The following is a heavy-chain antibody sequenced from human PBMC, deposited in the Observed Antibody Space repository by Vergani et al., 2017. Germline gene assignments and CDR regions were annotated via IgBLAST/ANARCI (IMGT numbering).Heavy chain of an antibody. V-gene: IGHV3-21*06. CDR2: IGSSGPYI. Sequence: EVQLVESGGGLVKPGGSLRLSCAASGVTFSDFSMSWVRQAPGKGLEWVAFIGSSGPYINYADSVKGRCIISRDNTNNSLFRQLRSLRAEDAAVYYCARDCTSGGCPDNYGMDVWGQGATVTVSS. J-gene: IGHJ6*02. D-gene: IGHD2-8*01. CDR3: ARDCTSGGCPDNYGMDV. CDR1: GVTFSDFS.